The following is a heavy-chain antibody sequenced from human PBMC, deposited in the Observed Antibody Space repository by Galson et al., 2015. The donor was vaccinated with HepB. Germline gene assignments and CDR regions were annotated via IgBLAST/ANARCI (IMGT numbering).Heavy chain of an antibody. Sequence: SETLSLTCTVSGGSISSSSYYWGWIRQPPGKGLEWIGSIYYSGSTNYNPSLKSRVTISIDTSKNQFSLKLSSVTAADTAVYYCARDLSGSYYSWFDPWGQGTLGTVSS. CDR3: ARDLSGSYYSWFDP. D-gene: IGHD1-26*01. CDR2: IYYSGST. J-gene: IGHJ5*02. CDR1: GGSISSSSYY. V-gene: IGHV4-39*07.